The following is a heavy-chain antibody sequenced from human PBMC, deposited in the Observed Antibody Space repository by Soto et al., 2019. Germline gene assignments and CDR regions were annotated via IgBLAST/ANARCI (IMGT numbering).Heavy chain of an antibody. CDR1: GYTFTGYY. J-gene: IGHJ6*03. CDR2: INPNSGGT. D-gene: IGHD1-26*01. CDR3: ARDGRATSTSDYYYYYYMDV. Sequence: QVQLVQSGAEVKKPGASVKVSCKASGYTFTGYYMHWVRQAPGQGLEWMGWINPNSGGTNYAQKFQGWVTMTRDTSISTAYMELSRLRSHDTAVYYCARDGRATSTSDYYYYYYMDVWGKGTTVTVSS. V-gene: IGHV1-2*04.